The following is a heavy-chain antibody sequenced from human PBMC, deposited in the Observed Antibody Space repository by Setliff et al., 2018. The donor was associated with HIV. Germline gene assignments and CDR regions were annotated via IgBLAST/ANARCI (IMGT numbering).Heavy chain of an antibody. CDR2: INPGGGST. D-gene: IGHD6-13*01. CDR3: ARAYSSRWDFDY. J-gene: IGHJ4*02. V-gene: IGHV1-46*01. Sequence: ASVKVSCKASGYTFTSYYMHWVRQAPGQGLEWMGIINPGGGSTSYAQKFQGRVTMTSDTSTSTVYMELSSPKSEDTAVYYCARAYSSRWDFDYWGQGTLVTGSS. CDR1: GYTFTSYY.